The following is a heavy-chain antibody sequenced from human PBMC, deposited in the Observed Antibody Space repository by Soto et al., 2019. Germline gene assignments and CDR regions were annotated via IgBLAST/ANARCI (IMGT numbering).Heavy chain of an antibody. V-gene: IGHV3-7*01. D-gene: IGHD1-7*01. CDR1: GFTFSSYW. J-gene: IGHJ6*02. CDR2: IKQDGSEK. Sequence: GGSLRLSCAASGFTFSSYWMSWVRQAPGKGLEWVANIKQDGSEKYYVDSVKSRFTISRDNAKNSLYLQMNSLRAEDTAEYYCARDRGEGRITGPTWFYGWQVPYYYYGMDVWGQGTTVTVSS. CDR3: ARDRGEGRITGPTWFYGWQVPYYYYGMDV.